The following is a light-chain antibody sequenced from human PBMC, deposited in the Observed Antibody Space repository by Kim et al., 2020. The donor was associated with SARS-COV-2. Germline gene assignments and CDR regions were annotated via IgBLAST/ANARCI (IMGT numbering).Light chain of an antibody. CDR2: GAT. Sequence: VLTQSPVSLSVPPGERATLSCRASHSVDSYLFWFHHKPGQAPRLLIHGATDRATGIPARISGSGFDTDFTLTISNLEPEDSGIYYCQHRNGWPPYTFGQGTKLEI. CDR1: HSVDSY. CDR3: QHRNGWPPYT. J-gene: IGKJ2*01. V-gene: IGKV3-11*01.